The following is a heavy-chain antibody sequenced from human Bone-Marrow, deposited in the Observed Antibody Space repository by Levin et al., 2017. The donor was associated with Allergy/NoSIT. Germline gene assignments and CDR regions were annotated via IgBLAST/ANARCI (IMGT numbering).Heavy chain of an antibody. V-gene: IGHV3-7*03. CDR1: GFTLSRYW. J-gene: IGHJ3*02. Sequence: PGGSLRLSCAASGFTLSRYWMSWVRQAPGKGLEWVANIKQDGSEKYYVDSVKGRFTISRDNAKNSLYLQMNSLRAEDTAMYYCARDFNGDDFWSGYWSIWGQGTMVTVSS. CDR2: IKQDGSEK. D-gene: IGHD3-3*01. CDR3: ARDFNGDDFWSGYWSI.